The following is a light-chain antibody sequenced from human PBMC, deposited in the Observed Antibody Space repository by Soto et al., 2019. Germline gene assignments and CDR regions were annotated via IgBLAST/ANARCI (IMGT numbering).Light chain of an antibody. Sequence: DIQMTQSPSSVSESVGDGVTITCRASQGISTSLGWYQQKPGKAPKLLIYAASSLQSGVPSRFSGTGSGTDFTLTISSLQPEDFATYYCQQTNSFPLTLGGGTKVDSK. CDR2: AAS. CDR3: QQTNSFPLT. V-gene: IGKV1D-12*01. CDR1: QGISTS. J-gene: IGKJ4*01.